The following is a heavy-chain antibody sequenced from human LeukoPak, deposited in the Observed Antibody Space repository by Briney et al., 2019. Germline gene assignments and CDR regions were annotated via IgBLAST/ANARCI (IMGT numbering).Heavy chain of an antibody. J-gene: IGHJ4*02. CDR2: ISGSGGST. V-gene: IGHV3-23*01. CDR1: GFTFSSYG. D-gene: IGHD5-18*01. CDR3: SKAGDTNYYRYGDY. Sequence: GGSLRLSCAASGFTFSSYGMSWVRQAPGKGLEWVSAISGSGGSTYYADSVKGRFTISRDNAKNTLYLQMNNLRGEDTALYYCSKAGDTNYYRYGDYWGQGTLVTVSS.